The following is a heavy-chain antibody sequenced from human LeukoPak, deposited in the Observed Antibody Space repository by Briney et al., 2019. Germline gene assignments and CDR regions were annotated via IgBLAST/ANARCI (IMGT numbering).Heavy chain of an antibody. CDR1: GFTFSSYG. CDR2: ISYDGSDK. V-gene: IGHV3-30*03. J-gene: IGHJ6*03. CDR3: ARSYYYMDV. Sequence: PGGSLRLSCAASGFTFSSYGMHWVRQAPGKGLEWVALISYDGSDKYYADSVKGRFTISRANSKNTLYLEMNSLRTEDTSVYYCARSYYYMDVWGKGTTVTVS.